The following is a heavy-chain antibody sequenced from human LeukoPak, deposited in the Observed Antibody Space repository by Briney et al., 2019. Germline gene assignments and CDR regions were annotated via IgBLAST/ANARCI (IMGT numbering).Heavy chain of an antibody. D-gene: IGHD3-22*01. CDR2: ISGSSSYI. CDR3: AKEQYDSSGYYYDY. V-gene: IGHV3-21*04. J-gene: IGHJ4*02. Sequence: GGSLRLSCAASGFTFSSYSMIWVRQAPGKGLEWVSSISGSSSYIYYADSVKGRFTISRDNAKNSLYLQMNSLRAEDTALYYCAKEQYDSSGYYYDYWGQGTLVTVSS. CDR1: GFTFSSYS.